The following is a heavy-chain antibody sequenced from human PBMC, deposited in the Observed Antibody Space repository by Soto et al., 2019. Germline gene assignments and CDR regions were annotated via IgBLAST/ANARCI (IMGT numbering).Heavy chain of an antibody. D-gene: IGHD2-8*01. CDR3: VGRLTSIDNSFDS. CDR1: GDSISSATHY. CDR2: VSSSGNS. V-gene: IGHV4-31*03. Sequence: QVHLQESGPGLVKPSQTLSLTCTVSGDSISSATHYWNWIRQHPGKGLEWIGYVSSSGNSYYSQSLKCRVFMSVDTSKNLFSLKLSSVTAADTAIYDCVGRLTSIDNSFDSWGQGTQVTVSS. J-gene: IGHJ4*02.